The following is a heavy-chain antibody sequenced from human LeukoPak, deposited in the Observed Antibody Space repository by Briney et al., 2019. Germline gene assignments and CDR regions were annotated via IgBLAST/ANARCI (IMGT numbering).Heavy chain of an antibody. J-gene: IGHJ5*02. CDR2: ISAYNGNT. V-gene: IGHV1-18*01. CDR3: VRTLGAVLDSRYWFDP. D-gene: IGHD3-16*01. Sequence: GASVKVSCKASGYTFTSYGISWVRQAPGQGLEWMGWISAYNGNTNYAQKLQGRVTMTTDTSTSTAYMELRSLRSEDTAVYYCVRTLGAVLDSRYWFDPWGQGTLVTVSS. CDR1: GYTFTSYG.